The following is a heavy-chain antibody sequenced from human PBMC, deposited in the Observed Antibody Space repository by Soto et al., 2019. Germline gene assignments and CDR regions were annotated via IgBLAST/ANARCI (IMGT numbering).Heavy chain of an antibody. CDR2: INHSVST. V-gene: IGHV4-34*01. D-gene: IGHD1-7*01. CDR3: ARLPYSSNSREDWFNR. J-gene: IGHJ5*02. Sequence: SETLSLTCAVYGGSFSGYYWSWIRQPPGNGLQWIGEINHSVSTNDNPSLNSRGTISVDTSKNQFSLKLSSLTYADTTAYYSARLPYSSNSREDWFNRRGKGTLVAVSS. CDR1: GGSFSGYY.